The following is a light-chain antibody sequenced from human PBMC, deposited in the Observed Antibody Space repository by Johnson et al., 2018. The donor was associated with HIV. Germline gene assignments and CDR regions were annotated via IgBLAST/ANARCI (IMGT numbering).Light chain of an antibody. Sequence: QSVLTQPPSVSAAPGEKVNISCSGSSSNIGNNYVSWYQQLPGTAPKLLIYENNKRPSGIPDRFSGSKSDTSATLGITGLQTGDEADYYCGTWDSSLTAGVFGTGTKVTVL. CDR3: GTWDSSLTAGV. V-gene: IGLV1-51*02. CDR2: ENN. J-gene: IGLJ1*01. CDR1: SSNIGNNY.